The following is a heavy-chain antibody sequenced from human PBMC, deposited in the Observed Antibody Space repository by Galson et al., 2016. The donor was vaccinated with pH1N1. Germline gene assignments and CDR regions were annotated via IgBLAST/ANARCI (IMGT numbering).Heavy chain of an antibody. J-gene: IGHJ6*02. CDR3: AREPNVQQYFHSYGLDV. Sequence: LTCTVYGGSVSGGDYYWAWVRQSPGKGLEWIGNVYFRGGTNYNPSLKSRVRITTDASENQFSLRLDSVTAADAAVYYCAREPNVQQYFHSYGLDVWGQGTAVTVSS. CDR2: VYFRGGT. D-gene: IGHD2/OR15-2a*01. CDR1: GGSVSGGDYY. V-gene: IGHV4-61*08.